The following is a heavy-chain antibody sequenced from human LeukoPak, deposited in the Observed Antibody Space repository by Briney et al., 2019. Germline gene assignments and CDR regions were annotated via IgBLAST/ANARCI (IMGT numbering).Heavy chain of an antibody. CDR2: INHSGST. Sequence: SETLSLTCAVCGGSFSGYYWSWIRQPPGKGLEWIGEINHSGSTNYNPSLKSRVTISVDTSKNQFSLKLSSVTAADTAVYYCARMGLDYDSSGYSIGFDYWGQGTLVTVSS. CDR1: GGSFSGYY. J-gene: IGHJ4*02. CDR3: ARMGLDYDSSGYSIGFDY. V-gene: IGHV4-34*01. D-gene: IGHD3-22*01.